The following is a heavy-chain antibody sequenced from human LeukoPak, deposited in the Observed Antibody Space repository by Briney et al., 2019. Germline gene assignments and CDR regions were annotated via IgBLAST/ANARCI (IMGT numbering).Heavy chain of an antibody. CDR3: AKDFGGGFSGYAFDI. Sequence: GGSLRLSCAASGFTFDDYAIHWVRQAPGKGLEWVSGISWNSGNIDYADSVKGRFTISRDNAKNSLYLQMNSLRAEDMALYYCAKDFGGGFSGYAFDIWGQGTMVTVSS. D-gene: IGHD3-10*01. J-gene: IGHJ3*02. V-gene: IGHV3-9*03. CDR2: ISWNSGNI. CDR1: GFTFDDYA.